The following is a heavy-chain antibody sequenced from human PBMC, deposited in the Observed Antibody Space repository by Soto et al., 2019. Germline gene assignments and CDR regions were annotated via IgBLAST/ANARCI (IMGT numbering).Heavy chain of an antibody. V-gene: IGHV1-2*02. D-gene: IGHD3-10*01. Sequence: QVQLVQSGAEVKEPGDSVRVSCEASGYTFTAYYIHWVRQAPGQGLEWMGWINPKFGDTTYAQDFQGRVSMTRDMSISTVYMELSRLTSDDTAIYYCARNVDDYYGPGSGNGHGFWGQGTTVTVFS. CDR1: GYTFTAYY. CDR2: INPKFGDT. J-gene: IGHJ6*02. CDR3: ARNVDDYYGPGSGNGHGF.